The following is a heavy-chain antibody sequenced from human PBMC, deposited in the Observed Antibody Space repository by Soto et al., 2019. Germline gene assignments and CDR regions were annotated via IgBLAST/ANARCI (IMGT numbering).Heavy chain of an antibody. CDR2: IIPLFGAG. V-gene: IGHV1-69*13. CDR1: GGTFNTIA. D-gene: IGHD5-18*01. Sequence: ASVKVSCKISGGTFNTIALSWVRQAPGQGLEWMGGIIPLFGAGNYAEKFRDRVTITADESSSTMTMELTSLRSEDTAVYYCARGAPEGYTYGYGALYFWGQGTMVTVSS. CDR3: ARGAPEGYTYGYGALYF. J-gene: IGHJ3*01.